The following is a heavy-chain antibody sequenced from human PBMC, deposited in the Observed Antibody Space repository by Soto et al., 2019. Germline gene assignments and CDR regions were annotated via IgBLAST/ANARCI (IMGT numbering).Heavy chain of an antibody. CDR1: EFTFSSYA. D-gene: IGHD4-4*01. Sequence: PGGSLRLSCAASEFTFSSYAMGWVRQAPGKGLEWVSISSGSGSGGSTNYADSVKGRFTISRDNSKNTLYLQMNSLRVEDTAVYYCAKGRDDYRNYVFDYWGQGTLVTVSS. CDR2: SSGSGSGGST. CDR3: AKGRDDYRNYVFDY. J-gene: IGHJ4*02. V-gene: IGHV3-23*01.